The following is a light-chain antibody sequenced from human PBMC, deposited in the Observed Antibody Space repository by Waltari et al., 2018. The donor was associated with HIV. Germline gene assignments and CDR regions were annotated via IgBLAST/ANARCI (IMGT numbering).Light chain of an antibody. V-gene: IGLV1-47*01. CDR2: RNN. CDR1: TSNIGSHS. J-gene: IGLJ2*01. CDR3: VVWDDTLRGVI. Sequence: SVLPQPPSASGTPGQRAPIPCSGSTSNIGSHSVFWYQHLPGPAPKLLIHRNNQRPSGVPDRFSGSTSGTSASLAISGLRSEDEAEYYCVVWDDTLRGVIFGGGTKVAVL.